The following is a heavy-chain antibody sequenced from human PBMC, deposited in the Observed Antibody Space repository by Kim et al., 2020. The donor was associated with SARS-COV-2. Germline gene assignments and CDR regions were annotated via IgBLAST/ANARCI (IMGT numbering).Heavy chain of an antibody. Sequence: GGSLRLSCAASGFTFSSYAMHWVRQAPGKGLEWVAVISYDGSNKYYADSVKGRFTISRDNSKNTLYLQMNSLRAEDTAVYYCASFHYYGSGSYSRDYFDYWGQGTLVTVSS. CDR2: ISYDGSNK. V-gene: IGHV3-30*04. CDR1: GFTFSSYA. J-gene: IGHJ4*02. CDR3: ASFHYYGSGSYSRDYFDY. D-gene: IGHD3-10*01.